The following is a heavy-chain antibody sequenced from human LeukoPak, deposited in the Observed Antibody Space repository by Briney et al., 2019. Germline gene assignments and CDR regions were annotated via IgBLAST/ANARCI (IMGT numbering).Heavy chain of an antibody. D-gene: IGHD3-10*01. CDR1: GGSISTYY. Sequence: SETLSLTCTVSGGSISTYYWNWIRQPPGKGLEWIGYIYHSGSTNYNPSLQSRVTISVDTSKNQFSLKLNSVTAADTAVYYYARHYGPWGQGTLVTVSS. J-gene: IGHJ5*02. V-gene: IGHV4-59*08. CDR2: IYHSGST. CDR3: ARHYGP.